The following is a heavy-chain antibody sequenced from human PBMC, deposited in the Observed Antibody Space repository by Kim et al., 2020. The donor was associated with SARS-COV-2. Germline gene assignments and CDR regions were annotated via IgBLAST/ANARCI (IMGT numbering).Heavy chain of an antibody. CDR3: ARGGFPGDIVVVVAASRGSRYFDY. J-gene: IGHJ4*02. D-gene: IGHD2-15*01. CDR1: GGSFSGYY. Sequence: SETLSLTCAVYGGSFSGYYWSWIRQPPGKGLEWIGEINHSGSTNYNPSLKSRVTISVDTSKNQFSLKLSSVTAADTAVYYCARGGFPGDIVVVVAASRGSRYFDYWGQGTLVTVSS. CDR2: INHSGST. V-gene: IGHV4-34*01.